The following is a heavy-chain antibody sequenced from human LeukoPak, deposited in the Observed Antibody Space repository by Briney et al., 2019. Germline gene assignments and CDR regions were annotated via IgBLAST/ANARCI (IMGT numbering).Heavy chain of an antibody. Sequence: GGSLRLSCAASGFTFSSYWMSWVRQAPGKGLEWVANIKQDGSEKYYVDSVKGRFTISRDNAKDSLYLQMNSLRAEDTAVYYCARDNNFWSGNYYMDVWGKGTTVTVSS. CDR2: IKQDGSEK. J-gene: IGHJ6*03. CDR1: GFTFSSYW. CDR3: ARDNNFWSGNYYMDV. V-gene: IGHV3-7*01. D-gene: IGHD3-3*01.